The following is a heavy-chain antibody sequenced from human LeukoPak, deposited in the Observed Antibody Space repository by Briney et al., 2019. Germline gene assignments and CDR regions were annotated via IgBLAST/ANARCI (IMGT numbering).Heavy chain of an antibody. V-gene: IGHV1-24*01. D-gene: IGHD2-2*01. CDR1: GYTLTELF. Sequence: ASVKVSCKVSGYTLTELFMHWVRQAPGKGLEWMGGFDPEDGETIYAQKFQGRVTMTEDTSTDTAYMELSSLRSEDTAVYYCARATNCSSTSCYSYYYYYYYMDVWGKGTTVTVSS. CDR3: ARATNCSSTSCYSYYYYYYYMDV. J-gene: IGHJ6*03. CDR2: FDPEDGET.